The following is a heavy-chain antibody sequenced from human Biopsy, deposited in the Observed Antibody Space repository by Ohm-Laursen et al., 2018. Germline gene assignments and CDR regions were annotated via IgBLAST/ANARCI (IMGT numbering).Heavy chain of an antibody. V-gene: IGHV4-4*07. CDR2: IYPGGST. Sequence: VTLSLTCNVSGGDINNYYWSWIRQPAGKGLEWIGRIYPGGSTNYNPSLKSRVTMSVDTSKKQLPLRLRSVTAADTAMYYCASVVLGPTNNAFDLWGQGTMVVVSS. CDR3: ASVVLGPTNNAFDL. CDR1: GGDINNYY. D-gene: IGHD3-22*01. J-gene: IGHJ3*01.